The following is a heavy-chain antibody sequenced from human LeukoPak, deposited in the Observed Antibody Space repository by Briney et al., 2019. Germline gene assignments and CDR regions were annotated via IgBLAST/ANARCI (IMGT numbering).Heavy chain of an antibody. D-gene: IGHD1-14*01. CDR1: GGTFSSYA. V-gene: IGHV1-69*01. CDR3: ARPFFQPGYYYYMDV. J-gene: IGHJ6*03. CDR2: IIPIFGTA. Sequence: ASVKVSCKAAGGTFSSYAISWVRQAPGQGLEWMGGIIPIFGTANYAQKFQGRVTITADESTSTAYMELSSLRSEDTAVYYCARPFFQPGYYYYMDVWGKETTVTVSS.